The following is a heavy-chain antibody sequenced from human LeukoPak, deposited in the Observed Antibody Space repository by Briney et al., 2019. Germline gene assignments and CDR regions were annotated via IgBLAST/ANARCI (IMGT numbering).Heavy chain of an antibody. Sequence: SQTLSLTCTVSGGSISSGGYYWSWIRQHPGKGLEWIGYIYYSGSTYYNPSLKGRVTISVDTSKNQFSLKLSSVTAADTAVYYCARGYSGYDSGYYYYMDVWGKGTTVTVSS. J-gene: IGHJ6*03. V-gene: IGHV4-31*03. D-gene: IGHD5-12*01. CDR3: ARGYSGYDSGYYYYMDV. CDR2: IYYSGST. CDR1: GGSISSGGYY.